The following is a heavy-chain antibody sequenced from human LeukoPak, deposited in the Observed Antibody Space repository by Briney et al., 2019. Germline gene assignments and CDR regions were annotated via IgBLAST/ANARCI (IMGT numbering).Heavy chain of an antibody. J-gene: IGHJ4*02. D-gene: IGHD5-18*01. CDR1: GFTFSSYA. V-gene: IGHV3-23*01. CDR2: ISGSGGST. CDR3: ARDRSQRAYSYGPNGE. Sequence: GGSLRLSCAASGFTFSSYAMSWVRQAPGKGLEWVSAISGSGGSTYYADSVKGRFTISRDNSKNTLYLQMNSLRAEDTAVYYCARDRSQRAYSYGPNGEWGQGTLVTVSS.